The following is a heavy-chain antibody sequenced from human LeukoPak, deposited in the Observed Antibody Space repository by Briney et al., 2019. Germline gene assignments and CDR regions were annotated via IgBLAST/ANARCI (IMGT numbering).Heavy chain of an antibody. CDR1: GFTVSSNY. J-gene: IGHJ4*02. Sequence: GGSLRLSCAASGFTVSSNYMGWVRQAPGKGLEWVSVIYSGGSTYYADSVKGRFTISRDNSKNTLYLQMNSLRAEDTAVYYCARGRGYCSSTSCYYFDYWGQGTLVTVSS. CDR3: ARGRGYCSSTSCYYFDY. D-gene: IGHD2-2*01. V-gene: IGHV3-66*02. CDR2: IYSGGST.